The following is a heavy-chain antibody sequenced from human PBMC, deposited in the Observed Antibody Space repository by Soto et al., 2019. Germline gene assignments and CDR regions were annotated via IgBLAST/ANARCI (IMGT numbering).Heavy chain of an antibody. CDR2: IWSDGSNK. V-gene: IGHV3-33*01. Sequence: QVQLVESGGGVVQPGRSLRLSCAASGFTFSSYGMQWVRQAPGKGLEWVAVIWSDGSNKYYADSVKGRFTISRDNSKNTLYLQMNSLRAEDTAVYYCASYYYDSSGYYPLWGQGTLVTVS. J-gene: IGHJ4*02. D-gene: IGHD3-22*01. CDR3: ASYYYDSSGYYPL. CDR1: GFTFSSYG.